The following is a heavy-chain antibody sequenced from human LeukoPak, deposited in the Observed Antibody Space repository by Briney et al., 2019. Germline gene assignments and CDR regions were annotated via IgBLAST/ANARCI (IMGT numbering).Heavy chain of an antibody. Sequence: GGSLRLSCAASGFTFSSYAMSWVRQAPGKGLEWVSAISGSGGSTYYADSVKGRFTISRDNSKNTLYLQMNSLRAEDTAVYYCAKDRINDYSNYDYFDYWGQGTLVTVSS. D-gene: IGHD4-11*01. J-gene: IGHJ4*02. CDR1: GFTFSSYA. V-gene: IGHV3-23*01. CDR2: ISGSGGST. CDR3: AKDRINDYSNYDYFDY.